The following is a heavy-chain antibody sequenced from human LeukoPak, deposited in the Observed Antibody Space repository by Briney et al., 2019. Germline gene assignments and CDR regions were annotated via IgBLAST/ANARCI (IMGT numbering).Heavy chain of an antibody. CDR3: VKEADPLSGCDSAFDI. J-gene: IGHJ3*02. V-gene: IGHV3-64D*06. D-gene: IGHD5-12*01. CDR2: ISSNGGST. Sequence: PGGSLRLSCSASGFTFSSHAMHWVRQAPGKGLEYVSAISSNGGSTYYADSVKGRFTISRDNSKNTLYLQMSSLRPEDTAVYYCVKEADPLSGCDSAFDIWGQGTMVTVSS. CDR1: GFTFSSHA.